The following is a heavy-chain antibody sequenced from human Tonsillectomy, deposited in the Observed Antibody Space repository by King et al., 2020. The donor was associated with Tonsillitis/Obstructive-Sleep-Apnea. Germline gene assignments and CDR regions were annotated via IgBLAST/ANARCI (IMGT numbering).Heavy chain of an antibody. CDR1: GDSISTYY. Sequence: QLQESGPRLVKPSETLSLTCTVSGDSISTYYWSWIRQFPGKGLEWIAYIRYTGSTDYNPSLKSRVTTSIDTSKKQFSLKLSSVTTADTAVYYCARETTLYAFDIWGQGTMVTVSS. CDR2: IRYTGST. D-gene: IGHD1-7*01. CDR3: ARETTLYAFDI. J-gene: IGHJ3*02. V-gene: IGHV4-59*01.